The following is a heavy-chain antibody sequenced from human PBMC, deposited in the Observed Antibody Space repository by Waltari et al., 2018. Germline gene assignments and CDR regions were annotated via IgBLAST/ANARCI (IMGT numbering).Heavy chain of an antibody. J-gene: IGHJ6*03. CDR3: ARGKSHRTTIRIYYYYYMDV. CDR2: INHSGST. Sequence: QVQLQQWGAGLLKPSETLSLTCAVYGGSFSGSYWSWIRQPPGKGLELIGEINHSGSTNYNPSLKSRVTISVDTSKNQFSLKLSSVTAADTAVYYCARGKSHRTTIRIYYYYYMDVWGKGTTVTVSS. V-gene: IGHV4-34*01. CDR1: GGSFSGSY. D-gene: IGHD2-2*01.